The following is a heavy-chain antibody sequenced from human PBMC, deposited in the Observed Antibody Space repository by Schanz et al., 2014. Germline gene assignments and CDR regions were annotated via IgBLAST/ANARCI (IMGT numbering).Heavy chain of an antibody. CDR2: ISSGGTTT. V-gene: IGHV3-11*01. CDR1: GFIFSDYY. CDR3: TADLWFGAVWGVW. Sequence: QVQLVESGGGLVKPGGSLRLSCAASGFIFSDYYMAWIRQAPGKGPEYVSYISSGGTTTYHSDSVKGRFTISRDSAETPLYLKMNSLQTEDTPVYYCTADLWFGAVWGVWWGQGTLVTVSS. J-gene: IGHJ4*02. D-gene: IGHD3-10*01.